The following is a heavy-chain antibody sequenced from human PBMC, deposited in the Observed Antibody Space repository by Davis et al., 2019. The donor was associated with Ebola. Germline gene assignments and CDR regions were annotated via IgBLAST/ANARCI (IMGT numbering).Heavy chain of an antibody. J-gene: IGHJ4*02. Sequence: ASVKVSCKASGYTFTSYAMHWVRQAPGQRLEWMGWINAGNGNTKYSQKFQGRVTITRDTSASTAYMELSSLRSENTSVYYCARDRGGDYSFDYWGQGTLVTVSS. D-gene: IGHD3-10*01. CDR3: ARDRGGDYSFDY. V-gene: IGHV1-3*01. CDR1: GYTFTSYA. CDR2: INAGNGNT.